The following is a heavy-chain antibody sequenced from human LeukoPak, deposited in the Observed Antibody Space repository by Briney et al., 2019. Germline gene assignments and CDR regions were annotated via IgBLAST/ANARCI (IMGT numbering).Heavy chain of an antibody. Sequence: ASVKVSCKASGYTFTGYYMHWVRQAPGQGLEWMGRINPNSGGTNYAQKFQGRVTMTRDTSISTAYMELSRLRSDDTAVYYCARDDWGDYWYFDLWGCGTLVTVSS. CDR1: GYTFTGYY. CDR3: ARDDWGDYWYFDL. CDR2: INPNSGGT. D-gene: IGHD3-9*01. V-gene: IGHV1-2*06. J-gene: IGHJ2*01.